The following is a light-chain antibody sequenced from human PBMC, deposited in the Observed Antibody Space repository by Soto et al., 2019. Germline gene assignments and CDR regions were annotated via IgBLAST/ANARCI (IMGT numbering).Light chain of an antibody. J-gene: IGLJ1*01. CDR1: SSDIGYYNY. Sequence: QSALTQPASVSGSPGQSITISCTGTSSDIGYYNYVSWYQHHPGKAPKLIIYDVSNRPSGVSNRFSGSKSGNTASLTISGLQAEDEADYFCSSYASTSTYVFGTGTKVTVL. V-gene: IGLV2-14*01. CDR3: SSYASTSTYV. CDR2: DVS.